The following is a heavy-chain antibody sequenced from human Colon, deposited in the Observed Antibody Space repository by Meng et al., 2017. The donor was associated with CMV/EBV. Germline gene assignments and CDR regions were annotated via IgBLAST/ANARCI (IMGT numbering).Heavy chain of an antibody. CDR2: ISYDGSNK. J-gene: IGHJ6*02. D-gene: IGHD1-1*01. CDR3: ARARSTSSHGMDV. V-gene: IGHV3-30-3*01. CDR1: GFTFSSYA. Sequence: GESLKISCAASGFTFSSYAMHWVRQAPGKGLEWVAVISYDGSNKYYADSVKGRFTISRDNSKNTLYLQMNSLRAEDTAVYYCARARSTSSHGMDVWGQGTTVTVSS.